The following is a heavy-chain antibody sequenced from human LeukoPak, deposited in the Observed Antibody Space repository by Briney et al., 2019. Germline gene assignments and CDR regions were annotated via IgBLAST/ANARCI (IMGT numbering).Heavy chain of an antibody. Sequence: GGSLRLSCAGSGFSFGSYVMSWVRQAPGKGLEWVSCIGGSGSSTNYADSVKGRFTISRDNSKNTLYLQMNSLRAEDTAVYYCAKGQDYYDSGAYLFDYWGQGTLVTVSS. CDR1: GFSFGSYV. J-gene: IGHJ4*02. CDR2: IGGSGSST. CDR3: AKGQDYYDSGAYLFDY. D-gene: IGHD3-22*01. V-gene: IGHV3-23*01.